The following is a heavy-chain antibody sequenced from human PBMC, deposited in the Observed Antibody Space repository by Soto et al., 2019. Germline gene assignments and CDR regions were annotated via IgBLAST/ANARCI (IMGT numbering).Heavy chain of an antibody. D-gene: IGHD5-12*01. CDR3: AKEPYSGDEHLLDY. CDR1: GFTFSSYA. J-gene: IGHJ4*02. V-gene: IGHV3-23*01. Sequence: PGGSLRLSCAASGFTFSSYAMSWVRQAPGKGLEWVSAISGSGGSTYYADSVKGRFTISRDNSKNTLYLQMNSLRDEDTAVYYCAKEPYSGDEHLLDYWGQGTLVTVSS. CDR2: ISGSGGST.